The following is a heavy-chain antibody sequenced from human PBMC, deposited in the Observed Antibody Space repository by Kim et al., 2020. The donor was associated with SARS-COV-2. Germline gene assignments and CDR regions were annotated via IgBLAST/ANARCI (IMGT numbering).Heavy chain of an antibody. CDR1: GGSFRTYV. Sequence: SVKVSCKVSGGSFRTYVMSWVRQAPGQGLEWMGGIIPLIGTASFAQKFQGRVTITADESTTTTYMELSGLRSEDTAVYYCARGGDELNYQKGVDVWGQGTTVTVSS. D-gene: IGHD1-7*01. CDR3: ARGGDELNYQKGVDV. J-gene: IGHJ6*02. V-gene: IGHV1-69*13. CDR2: IIPLIGTA.